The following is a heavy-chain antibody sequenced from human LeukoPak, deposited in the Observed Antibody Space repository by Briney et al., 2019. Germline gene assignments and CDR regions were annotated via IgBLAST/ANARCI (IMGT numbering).Heavy chain of an antibody. Sequence: PSETLSLTCTVSGYSISSGYYWGWIRQPPGKGLEWIGSIYHSGSTYYNPSLKSRDTISVDTSKNQFSLKLSSVTAADTAVYYCSKILFSQWYNYGGRGPLVTVSS. CDR3: SKILFSQWYNY. CDR1: GYSISSGYY. V-gene: IGHV4-38-2*02. D-gene: IGHD1-14*01. CDR2: IYHSGST. J-gene: IGHJ4*02.